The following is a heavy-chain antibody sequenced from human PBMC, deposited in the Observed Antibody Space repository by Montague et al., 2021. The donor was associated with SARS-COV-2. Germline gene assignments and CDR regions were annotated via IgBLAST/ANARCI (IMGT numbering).Heavy chain of an antibody. CDR3: ARESRSGSYLVY. CDR1: GGSISSSSYY. CDR2: IYYSGST. Sequence: SETLSLTCTVSGGSISSSSYYWSWIRQPPGKGLEWIGSIYYSGSTYYNPSLKSRVTISVDTSKNQFSLKLSSVTAADTAVYYCARESRSGSYLVYWGQGTLVTVSS. V-gene: IGHV4-39*01. J-gene: IGHJ4*02. D-gene: IGHD3-10*01.